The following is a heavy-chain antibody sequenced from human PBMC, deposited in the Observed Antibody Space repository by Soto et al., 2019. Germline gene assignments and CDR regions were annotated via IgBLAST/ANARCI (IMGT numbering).Heavy chain of an antibody. D-gene: IGHD2-2*03. Sequence: GGSLRLSCAATGFTFSDFAMSWVRQAPGEGLEWVSRIYGGGNGPHYADSVKGRVTISRDNSKNTLYLQMNSLRAEDTAVYYCAKMEGMDPWAYSFDYWGQGTLVTSPQ. V-gene: IGHV3-23*01. CDR2: IYGGGNGP. CDR3: AKMEGMDPWAYSFDY. J-gene: IGHJ4*02. CDR1: GFTFSDFA.